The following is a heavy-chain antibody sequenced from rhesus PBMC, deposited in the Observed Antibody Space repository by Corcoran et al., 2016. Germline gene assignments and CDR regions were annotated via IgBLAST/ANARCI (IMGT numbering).Heavy chain of an antibody. Sequence: QVQLQESGPGLVKPSETLPLTCAVSGASISSNFWSWIRQPPGEGLEWIGYIYGGSGSTSYNPSLKSRVTISKDTSKNQFSLKLSSVTAADTAVYYCARMTDTALDVWGRGVLVTVSS. CDR2: IYGGSGST. J-gene: IGHJ5-2*02. D-gene: IGHD5-12*01. CDR3: ARMTDTALDV. CDR1: GASISSNF. V-gene: IGHV4-147*01.